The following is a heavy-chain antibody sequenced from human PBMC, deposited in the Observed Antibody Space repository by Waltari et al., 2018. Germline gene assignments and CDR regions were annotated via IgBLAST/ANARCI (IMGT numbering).Heavy chain of an antibody. CDR3: AKDEGARLAPTFGMDA. D-gene: IGHD6-6*01. V-gene: IGHV3-23*01. Sequence: EMQLLESGGALVQPGGSLRLSCAASGFPFSTSPLNWVRQAPGKGLEWVAVMTASGLMDYGDSVKGRFIISRDNSENTLYLEMYRLRVEDTARYYCAKDEGARLAPTFGMDAWGQGTTVIVSS. J-gene: IGHJ6*02. CDR2: MTASGLM. CDR1: GFPFSTSP.